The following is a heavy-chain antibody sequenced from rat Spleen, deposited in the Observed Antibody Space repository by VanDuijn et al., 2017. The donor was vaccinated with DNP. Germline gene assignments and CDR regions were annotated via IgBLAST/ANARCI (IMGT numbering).Heavy chain of an antibody. CDR1: GYSISSNY. CDR3: ARWNNYVRYFDF. J-gene: IGHJ1*01. D-gene: IGHD1-10*01. CDR2: ISYSDKT. Sequence: EVQLQESGPGLVKPSQSLSLTCSVTGYSISSNYWGWIRKFPGSKMEWMGYISYSDKTNYNPSLKSRISISRDTSKNQIFLELNSVTTDNTAIYYCARWNNYVRYFDFWGAGTMVTVSS. V-gene: IGHV3-1*01.